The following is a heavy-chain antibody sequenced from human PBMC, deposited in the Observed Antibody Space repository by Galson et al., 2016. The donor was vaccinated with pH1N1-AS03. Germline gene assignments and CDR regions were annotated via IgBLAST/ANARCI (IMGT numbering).Heavy chain of an antibody. J-gene: IGHJ5*02. CDR2: IYYSGST. CDR1: GGSISNYY. CDR3: ARDLGELLGWFDP. D-gene: IGHD1-26*01. V-gene: IGHV4-59*01. Sequence: SETLSLTCTVSGGSISNYYWTWIRQPPGKGLVWIGYIYYSGSTNYNPSLKSRVTISVDTSKNQFSLKLGSVTAADTAMYYCARDLGELLGWFDPWGQGTLVTVSS.